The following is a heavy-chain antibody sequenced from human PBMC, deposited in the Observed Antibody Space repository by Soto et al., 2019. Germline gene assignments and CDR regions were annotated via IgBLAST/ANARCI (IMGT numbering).Heavy chain of an antibody. CDR1: GFTFDDYG. CDR3: ARVWGSSYYGSGSRGFDY. D-gene: IGHD3-10*01. CDR2: INWNGGST. J-gene: IGHJ4*02. V-gene: IGHV3-20*04. Sequence: SGGSLRLSCAASGFTFDDYGMSWVRQAPGKGLEWVSGINWNGGSTGYADSVKGRFTISRDNAKNSLYLQMNSLRAEDTALYYCARVWGSSYYGSGSRGFDYWGQGTLVTVSS.